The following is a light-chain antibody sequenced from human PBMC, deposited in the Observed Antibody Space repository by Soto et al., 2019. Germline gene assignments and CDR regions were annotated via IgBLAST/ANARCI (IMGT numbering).Light chain of an antibody. CDR1: SSDVGGYNY. CDR2: EVS. CDR3: SSYTSSSLV. J-gene: IGLJ3*02. V-gene: IGLV2-14*01. Sequence: QSVLTQPASVSGSPGQSITISCTGTSSDVGGYNYVSWYQQHPGKAPKLMIYEVSNRPSGVSNRFSGSKSGNTASLTISGLQAEDEADYYCSSYTSSSLVFGGGTTLTVL.